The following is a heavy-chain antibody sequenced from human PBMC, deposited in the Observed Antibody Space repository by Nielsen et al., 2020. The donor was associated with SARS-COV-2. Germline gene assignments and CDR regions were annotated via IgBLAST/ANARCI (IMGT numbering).Heavy chain of an antibody. Sequence: SVKVSCKASGGTFSSYAISWVRQAPGQGLEWMGGIIPIFGTANYAQKFQGRVTITADESTSTAYMELRSLRSDDTAVYYCARVGGYSYGFYYYYYGMDVWGQGTTVTVSS. CDR3: ARVGGYSYGFYYYYYGMDV. D-gene: IGHD5-18*01. J-gene: IGHJ6*02. V-gene: IGHV1-69*13. CDR1: GGTFSSYA. CDR2: IIPIFGTA.